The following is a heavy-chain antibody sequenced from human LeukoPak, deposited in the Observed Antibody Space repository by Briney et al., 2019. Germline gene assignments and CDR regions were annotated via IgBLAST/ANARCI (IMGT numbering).Heavy chain of an antibody. CDR2: ISSSGSTI. Sequence: GGSLRLSCAASGFTFSSYEMNWVRQAPGKGLEWVSYISSSGSTIYYADSVKGRFTISRDNSKNTLYLQMNSLRAEDTAVYYCAKEDSTTVTTWVYFQHWGQGTLVTVSS. CDR1: GFTFSSYE. D-gene: IGHD4-17*01. V-gene: IGHV3-48*03. CDR3: AKEDSTTVTTWVYFQH. J-gene: IGHJ1*01.